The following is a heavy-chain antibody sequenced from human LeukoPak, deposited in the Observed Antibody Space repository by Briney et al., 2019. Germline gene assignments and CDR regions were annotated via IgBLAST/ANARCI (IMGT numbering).Heavy chain of an antibody. V-gene: IGHV3-21*01. CDR3: ARGGVFGRLGY. J-gene: IGHJ4*02. CDR1: GFTVSSNY. D-gene: IGHD3-10*01. CDR2: ISSSSSYI. Sequence: GGSLRLSCAASGFTVSSNYMNWVRQAPGKGLEWVSSISSSSSYIYYADSVKGRFTISRDNAKNSLYLQMNSLRAEDTAVYYCARGGVFGRLGYWGQGTLVTVSS.